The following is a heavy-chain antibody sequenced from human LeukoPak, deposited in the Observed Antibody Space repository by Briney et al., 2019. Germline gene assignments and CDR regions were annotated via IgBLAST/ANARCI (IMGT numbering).Heavy chain of an antibody. D-gene: IGHD2/OR15-2a*01. CDR3: ATAVTSIYALSLEPTALISDI. Sequence: SVKVSCKASGFTFTSSALQWLGQARGQRLEWIGWIFVGSGNTNYAQKFQERVTITSDMSTSTAYMDPSSLRSEDTAVYFCATAVTSIYALSLEPTALISDIWGQGTTVTVSS. V-gene: IGHV1-58*01. J-gene: IGHJ3*02. CDR2: IFVGSGNT. CDR1: GFTFTSSA.